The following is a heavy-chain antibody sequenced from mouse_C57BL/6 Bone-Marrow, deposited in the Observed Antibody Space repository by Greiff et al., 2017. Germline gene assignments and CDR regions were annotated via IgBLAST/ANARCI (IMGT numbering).Heavy chain of an antibody. CDR2: IWSGGIT. Sequence: VQLQQSGPGLVQPSQSLSITCTVSGFSLSNYGIHWVRQSPGKGLAWLGVIWSGGITDYNAAFISRLSISRDNSKSQVFFKMSSLHADDTAIYYCARKENPLGTMDYWGQGTSVTVSS. CDR3: ARKENPLGTMDY. J-gene: IGHJ4*01. CDR1: GFSLSNYG. V-gene: IGHV2-2*01.